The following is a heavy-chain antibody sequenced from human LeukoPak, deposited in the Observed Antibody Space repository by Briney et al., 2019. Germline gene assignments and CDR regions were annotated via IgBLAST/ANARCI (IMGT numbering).Heavy chain of an antibody. Sequence: ASVKVSCKASGYTFTSYDINWVRQATGQGLEWMGWMNPNSGNTGYAQKFQGRVTMTRNTSISTAYIELSSLRSEDTAVYYCVLGLRITMIPGAFDIWGQGTMVTVSS. CDR3: VLGLRITMIPGAFDI. J-gene: IGHJ3*02. CDR1: GYTFTSYD. D-gene: IGHD3-22*01. CDR2: MNPNSGNT. V-gene: IGHV1-8*01.